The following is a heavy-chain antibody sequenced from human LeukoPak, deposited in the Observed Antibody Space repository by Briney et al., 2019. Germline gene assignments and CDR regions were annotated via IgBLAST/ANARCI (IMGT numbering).Heavy chain of an antibody. J-gene: IGHJ6*02. CDR2: IYYSGST. CDR1: GGSISSYY. Sequence: SETLSLTCTVSGGSISSYYWSWIRQPPGKGLEWIGYIYYSGSTNYNPSLKSRVTISVDTSKNQFSLKLSSVTAADTAVYYCARGYYYYYSMDVWGQGTTVTVSS. CDR3: ARGYYYYYSMDV. V-gene: IGHV4-59*01.